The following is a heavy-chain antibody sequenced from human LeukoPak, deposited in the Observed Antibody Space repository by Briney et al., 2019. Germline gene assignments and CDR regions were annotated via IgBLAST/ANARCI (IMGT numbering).Heavy chain of an antibody. CDR2: IYTSGST. J-gene: IGHJ5*02. CDR3: AGARPYYYDSSGYYVDNWFDP. Sequence: SETLSLTCTVSGGSISSYYWSWIRQPAGKGLEWIGRIYTSGSTNYNPFLKSRVTMSVDTSKNQFSLKLSSVTAADTAVYYCAGARPYYYDSSGYYVDNWFDPWGQGTLVTVSS. V-gene: IGHV4-4*07. D-gene: IGHD3-22*01. CDR1: GGSISSYY.